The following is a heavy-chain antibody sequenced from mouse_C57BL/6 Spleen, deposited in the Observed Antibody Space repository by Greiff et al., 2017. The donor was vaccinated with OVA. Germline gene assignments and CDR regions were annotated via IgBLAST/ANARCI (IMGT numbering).Heavy chain of an antibody. CDR3: ARSDYDYAMDY. V-gene: IGHV1-26*01. J-gene: IGHJ4*01. CDR1: GYTFTDYY. D-gene: IGHD2-4*01. Sequence: VQLKQSGPELVKPGASVKISCKASGYTFTDYYMNWVKQSHGKSLEWIGDINPNNGGTSYNQKFKGKATLTVDKSSSTAYMELRSLTSEDSAVYYCARSDYDYAMDYWGQGTSVTVSS. CDR2: INPNNGGT.